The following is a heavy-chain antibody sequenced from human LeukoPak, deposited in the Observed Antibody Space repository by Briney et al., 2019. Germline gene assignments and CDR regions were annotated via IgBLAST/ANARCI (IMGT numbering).Heavy chain of an antibody. CDR1: GFTFSSYW. J-gene: IGHJ6*03. V-gene: IGHV3-48*01. D-gene: IGHD1-26*01. Sequence: GGSLRLSCAASGFTFSSYWMHWVRQAPGKGLEWVSYISSSGSTIYYADSVKGRFTISRDNSKNTLSLQLSSLRGEDTAVYYCARGPERARVGITNYYYHYMDVWGTGTMVTISS. CDR3: ARGPERARVGITNYYYHYMDV. CDR2: ISSSGSTI.